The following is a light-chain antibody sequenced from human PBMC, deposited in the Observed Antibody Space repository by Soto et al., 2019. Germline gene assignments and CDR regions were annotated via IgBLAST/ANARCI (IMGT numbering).Light chain of an antibody. CDR1: SDNIGAGYD. CDR2: GNS. V-gene: IGLV1-40*01. J-gene: IGLJ1*01. Sequence: QSVLTQPPSVSGAPGQRVTSSCTGSSDNIGAGYDVHWYQQLPGTAPKLLIYGNSNRPSGVSDRFSGSKSGTSASLAITGLQAEDEADYYCSSYAGSNKSVFXTGTKVTAL. CDR3: SSYAGSNKSV.